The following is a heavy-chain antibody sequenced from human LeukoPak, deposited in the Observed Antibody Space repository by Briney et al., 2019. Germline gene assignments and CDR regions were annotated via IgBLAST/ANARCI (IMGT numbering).Heavy chain of an antibody. CDR3: ARVFSIVAAGTYDY. V-gene: IGHV3-11*05. CDR1: GFTFSDYH. J-gene: IGHJ4*02. CDR2: ISSSGTDT. Sequence: GGSLRLSCTASGFTFSDYHMTWIRQAPGKGLEWLSYISSSGTDTHYAASVKGRLTISRDDAKNSLYLQINSLRVDDTAVYYCARVFSIVAAGTYDYWGQGTMVTVSS. D-gene: IGHD6-13*01.